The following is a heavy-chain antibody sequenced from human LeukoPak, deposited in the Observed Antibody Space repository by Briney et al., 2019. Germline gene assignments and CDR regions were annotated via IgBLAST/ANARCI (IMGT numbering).Heavy chain of an antibody. Sequence: PGGSLRLSCAASGFTFSDYYMSWIRQAPGKGLEWVSYISSSGSTIYYADSVKGRFTISRDNAKNSLYLQMNSLRAEDTAVYYCARVYSSGWSLPFDYWGQGTLVTVSS. J-gene: IGHJ4*02. CDR2: ISSSGSTI. D-gene: IGHD6-19*01. V-gene: IGHV3-11*04. CDR3: ARVYSSGWSLPFDY. CDR1: GFTFSDYY.